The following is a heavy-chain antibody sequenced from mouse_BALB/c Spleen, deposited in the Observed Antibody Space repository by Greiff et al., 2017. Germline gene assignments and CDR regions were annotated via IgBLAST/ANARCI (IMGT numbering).Heavy chain of an antibody. J-gene: IGHJ2*01. D-gene: IGHD2-14*01. CDR3: ARHYRYPDY. Sequence: VQLQQSGAELARPGASVKMSCKASGYTFTSYTMRWVKQRPGQGLEWIGYINPSSGYTNYNQKFKDKATLTADKSSSTAYMQLSSLTSEDSAVYYCARHYRYPDYWGQGTTLTVSS. CDR2: INPSSGYT. V-gene: IGHV1-4*01. CDR1: GYTFTSYT.